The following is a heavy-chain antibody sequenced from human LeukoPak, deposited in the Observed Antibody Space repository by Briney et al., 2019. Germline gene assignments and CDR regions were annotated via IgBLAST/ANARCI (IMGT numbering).Heavy chain of an antibody. D-gene: IGHD1-26*01. CDR1: GGSISSSSYY. CDR3: ARRKRGIVGAGDYFDY. CDR2: IYYSGST. Sequence: SETLSLTCTVSGGSISSSSYYWGWIRQPPGKGLEWIGSIYYSGSTYYNPSLKSRVTISVDTSKNQFSLKLSSVTAADTAVYYCARRKRGIVGAGDYFDYWGQGTLVTVSS. V-gene: IGHV4-39*01. J-gene: IGHJ4*02.